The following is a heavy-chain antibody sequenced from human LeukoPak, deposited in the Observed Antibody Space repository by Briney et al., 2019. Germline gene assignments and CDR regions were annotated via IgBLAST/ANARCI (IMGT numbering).Heavy chain of an antibody. V-gene: IGHV4-30-4*08. D-gene: IGHD3-10*01. J-gene: IGHJ4*02. Sequence: SETLSLTCTVSGGSISSGDYYWSWIRQPPGKGLEWIGYIYYSGSTYYNPSLKSRVTISVDTSKNQFSLKLSSVTAADTAVYYCARGGMGCCGSRSTPVDYWGQGTLVTVSS. CDR1: GGSISSGDYY. CDR3: ARGGMGCCGSRSTPVDY. CDR2: IYYSGST.